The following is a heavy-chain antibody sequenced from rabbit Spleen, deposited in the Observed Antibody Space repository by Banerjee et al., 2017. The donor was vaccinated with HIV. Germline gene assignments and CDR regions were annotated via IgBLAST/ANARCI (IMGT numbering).Heavy chain of an antibody. Sequence: QEQLVESGGGLVQPGGSLTLTCTASGFSFSSSYWICWVRQAPGKGLEWIACIYGGSSGSTRYATWAKGRFTISKASTTVTLQMTSLTAADMATYFCARDDHGGGLFYFDLWGPGTLVTVS. V-gene: IGHV1S45*01. D-gene: IGHD2-1*01. CDR3: ARDDHGGGLFYFDL. CDR2: IYGGSSGST. J-gene: IGHJ4*01. CDR1: GFSFSSSYW.